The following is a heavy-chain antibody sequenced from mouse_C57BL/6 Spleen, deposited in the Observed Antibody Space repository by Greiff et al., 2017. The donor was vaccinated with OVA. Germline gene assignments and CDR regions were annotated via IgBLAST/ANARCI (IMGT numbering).Heavy chain of an antibody. CDR1: GYTFTSYW. V-gene: IGHV1-55*01. D-gene: IGHD1-1*01. CDR3: ARWLTTVVASPFAY. CDR2: IYPGSGST. J-gene: IGHJ3*01. Sequence: QVQLQQPGAELVKPGASVKMSCKASGYTFTSYWITWVKQRPGQGLEWIGDIYPGSGSTNYNEKFKSKATLTVDTSSSTAYTQLSSLTSEDSAVYYCARWLTTVVASPFAYWGQGTLVTVSA.